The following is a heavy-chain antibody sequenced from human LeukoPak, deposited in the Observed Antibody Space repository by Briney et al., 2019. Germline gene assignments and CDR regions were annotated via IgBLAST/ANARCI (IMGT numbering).Heavy chain of an antibody. CDR2: MNPNSGNT. Sequence: ASVKVSCKASGYTFTSYDINWVRQATGQGLEWMGWMNPNSGNTGYAQKFQGRVTITRNTSISTAYVELSSLRSEDTAVYYCARIGPSGYLYYFDYWGQGTLVTVSS. J-gene: IGHJ4*02. CDR1: GYTFTSYD. V-gene: IGHV1-8*03. D-gene: IGHD3-3*01. CDR3: ARIGPSGYLYYFDY.